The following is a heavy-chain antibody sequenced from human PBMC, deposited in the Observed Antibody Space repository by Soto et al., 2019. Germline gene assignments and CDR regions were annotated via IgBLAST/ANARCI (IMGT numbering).Heavy chain of an antibody. CDR1: GGSVSSGSYY. Sequence: PSETLSLTCTVSGGSVSSGSYYWSWIRQPPGKGLEWIGYIYYSGSTNYNPSLKSRVTISVDTSKNQFSLKLSSVTAADTGVYYCARDYRKFDPWGQGTLVTVSS. J-gene: IGHJ5*02. V-gene: IGHV4-61*01. CDR2: IYYSGST. CDR3: ARDYRKFDP.